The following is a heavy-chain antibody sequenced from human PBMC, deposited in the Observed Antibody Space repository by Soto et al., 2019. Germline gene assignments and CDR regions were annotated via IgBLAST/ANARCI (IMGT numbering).Heavy chain of an antibody. Sequence: QVQLVESGGGVVQPGTSLRLSCAVSGFPFSTYGFHWVRQPPGKGLEWVAVIVSDGSAKYHADSVECRFTISRDNSKDTLYLQMNSMSADDTGVYYCTSARSSVGAPGGFIEYWGQGNLVTVSS. CDR1: GFPFSTYG. CDR2: IVSDGSAK. D-gene: IGHD1-26*01. CDR3: TSARSSVGAPGGFIEY. V-gene: IGHV3-33*01. J-gene: IGHJ4*02.